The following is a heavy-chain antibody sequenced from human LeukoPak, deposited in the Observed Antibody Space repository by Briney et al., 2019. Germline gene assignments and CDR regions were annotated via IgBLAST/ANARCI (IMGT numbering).Heavy chain of an antibody. J-gene: IGHJ4*02. D-gene: IGHD6-13*01. CDR3: ARGGSSQAPFDY. CDR2: IYYSGST. CDR1: GGSISSYY. V-gene: IGHV4-59*01. Sequence: SETLSLTCTVSGGSISSYYWSWIRQPPGKGLEWIGYIYYSGSTNYNPSLKSRVTISVDTSKNQFSLKLSSVTAADTAVYYCARGGSSQAPFDYWGQGTLVTVSS.